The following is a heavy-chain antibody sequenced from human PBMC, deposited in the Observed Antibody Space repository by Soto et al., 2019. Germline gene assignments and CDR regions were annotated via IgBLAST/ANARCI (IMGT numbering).Heavy chain of an antibody. Sequence: SETLSLTCAVYGGSFSGYYWSWIRQPPGKGLEWIGEINHSGSTNYNPSLKSRVTISVDTSKNQFSLKLSSVTAADTAVYYCARGLWCSGGSCYGRRLDYWGQGTLVTVSS. D-gene: IGHD2-15*01. CDR3: ARGLWCSGGSCYGRRLDY. V-gene: IGHV4-34*01. J-gene: IGHJ4*02. CDR2: INHSGST. CDR1: GGSFSGYY.